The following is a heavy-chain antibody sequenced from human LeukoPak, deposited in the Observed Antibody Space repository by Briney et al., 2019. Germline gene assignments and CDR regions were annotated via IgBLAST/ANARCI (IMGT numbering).Heavy chain of an antibody. J-gene: IGHJ4*02. CDR3: AKSITKIVVVIMGGGYFDY. D-gene: IGHD3-22*01. CDR2: ISGSGGST. V-gene: IGHV3-23*01. CDR1: GFTFSSYA. Sequence: GGSLRLSCAASGFTFSSYAMSWGRQAPGKGLEWVSAISGSGGSTYYADSVKGRFTISRDNSKNTLYLQMNSLRAEDTAVYYCAKSITKIVVVIMGGGYFDYWGQGTLVTVSS.